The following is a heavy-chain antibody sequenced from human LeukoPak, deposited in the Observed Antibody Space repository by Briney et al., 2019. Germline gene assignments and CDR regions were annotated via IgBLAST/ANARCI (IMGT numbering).Heavy chain of an antibody. CDR2: IYHSGST. J-gene: IGHJ6*04. V-gene: IGHV4-38-2*01. D-gene: IGHD2-15*01. Sequence: SETLSHTCAVSGYSLSSGYYWGWIRQPPGKGLDWIGSIYHSGSTYYTPTLKSRVTISGDTPKNQFSLKLSSVPAADTAVYYCAREGGGYCSGGSCPYGMDVWGKGTTVTVSS. CDR1: GYSLSSGYY. CDR3: AREGGGYCSGGSCPYGMDV.